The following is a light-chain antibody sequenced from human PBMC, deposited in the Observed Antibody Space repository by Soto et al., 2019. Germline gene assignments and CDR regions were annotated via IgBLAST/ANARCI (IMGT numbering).Light chain of an antibody. Sequence: EIVMTQSPATLSVSPGERATLSCRASQSISSSLAWYQLKPGQAPRLLIYGASTRATDIPVRFSGSGSGTEFTLTISSLQSEDFAVYYCQQYGDSRYTFGPGTQLEMK. CDR2: GAS. CDR1: QSISSS. J-gene: IGKJ2*01. V-gene: IGKV3-15*01. CDR3: QQYGDSRYT.